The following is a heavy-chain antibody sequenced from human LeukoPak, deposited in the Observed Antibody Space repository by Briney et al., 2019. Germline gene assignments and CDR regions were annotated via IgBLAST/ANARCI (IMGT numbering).Heavy chain of an antibody. CDR3: APLYCSSTSCSYNWFDP. Sequence: SETLSLTCAVYGGSFSGYYWSWIRQPLGKGLEWIGEINHSGSTNYNPSLKSRVTISVDTSKNQFSLKLSSVTAADTAVYYCAPLYCSSTSCSYNWFDPWGQGTLVTVSS. CDR2: INHSGST. CDR1: GGSFSGYY. V-gene: IGHV4-34*01. J-gene: IGHJ5*02. D-gene: IGHD2-2*01.